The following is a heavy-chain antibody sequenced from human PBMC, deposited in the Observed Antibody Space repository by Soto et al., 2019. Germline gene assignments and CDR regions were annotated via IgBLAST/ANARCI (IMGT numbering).Heavy chain of an antibody. Sequence: SDTLSHTCTFSDFSISGSIYYWGWKSQPPGKGLEWIGSIYYSGSTYYNPSLKSRVTISVDTSKNQFSLKLSSVTAADTAVYYCARREYYYDSSGYPNGFDYWGQGTLVNVSS. V-gene: IGHV4-39*01. CDR1: DFSISGSIYY. CDR3: ARREYYYDSSGYPNGFDY. D-gene: IGHD3-22*01. J-gene: IGHJ4*02. CDR2: IYYSGST.